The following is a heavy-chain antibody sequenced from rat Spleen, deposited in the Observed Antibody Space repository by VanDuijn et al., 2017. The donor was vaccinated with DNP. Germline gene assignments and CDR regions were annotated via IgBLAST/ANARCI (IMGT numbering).Heavy chain of an antibody. CDR3: TRESWGYVMDA. Sequence: QVQLKESGPGLVQPSQTLSLTCTVSGLSLTSNSVSWVRQSPGKGLEWMGIIWGDGNTDSNSALKSRLSINRDTSKSPVFLKRNRLQTDDTAIYYGTRESWGYVMDAWGQGASVTVSS. V-gene: IGHV2S75*01. D-gene: IGHD1-7*01. CDR2: IWGDGNT. J-gene: IGHJ4*01. CDR1: GLSLTSNS.